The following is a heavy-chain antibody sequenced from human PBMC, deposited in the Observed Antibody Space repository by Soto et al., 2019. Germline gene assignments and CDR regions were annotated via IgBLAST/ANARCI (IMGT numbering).Heavy chain of an antibody. D-gene: IGHD4-4*01. CDR1: GYTFTSYD. J-gene: IGHJ3*02. CDR2: VNPNSGST. V-gene: IGHV1-8*01. Sequence: GASVKVSCKASGYTFTSYDINWVRQATGQGLEWMGWVNPNSGSTVYAQKFQGRLTLARDTSISTAYLELSSLRSEDTAVYYCASGRLQWMSLDIWGQGTLVTVSS. CDR3: ASGRLQWMSLDI.